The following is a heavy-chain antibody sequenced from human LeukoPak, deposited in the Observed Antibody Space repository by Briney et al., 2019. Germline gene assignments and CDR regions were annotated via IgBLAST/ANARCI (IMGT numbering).Heavy chain of an antibody. CDR1: GGSFSGYY. CDR3: ARQKIGYCSSTSCYRPLDY. CDR2: IYYSGST. V-gene: IGHV4-34*01. Sequence: ASETLSLTCAVYGGSFSGYYWSWIRQPPGKGLEWIGSIYYSGSTYYNPSLKSRVTISVDTSKNQFSLKLSSVTAADTAVYYCARQKIGYCSSTSCYRPLDYWGQGTLVTVSS. J-gene: IGHJ4*02. D-gene: IGHD2-2*01.